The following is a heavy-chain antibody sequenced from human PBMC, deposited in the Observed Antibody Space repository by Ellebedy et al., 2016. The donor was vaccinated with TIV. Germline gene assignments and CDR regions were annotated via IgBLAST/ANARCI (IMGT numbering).Heavy chain of an antibody. CDR2: IDPRSGGT. V-gene: IGHV1-2*02. D-gene: IGHD3-10*01. CDR1: GYTLTDDY. Sequence: ASVKVSCKASGYTLTDDYVHWVRHAPGQGLEWMGCIDPRSGGTAYEQKFRGRVTMTSDSFLNTGYMQLTRLGSDDPAVYYCARLSGSPRGYWGQGTLVTVSS. J-gene: IGHJ4*02. CDR3: ARLSGSPRGY.